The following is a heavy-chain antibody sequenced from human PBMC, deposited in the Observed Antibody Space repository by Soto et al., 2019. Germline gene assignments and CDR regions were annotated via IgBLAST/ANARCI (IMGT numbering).Heavy chain of an antibody. Sequence: QVQLQESGPGLVKPSQTLSLTCAVSGGSISSGGYSWSWIRQPPGKGLEWIGYIYHSGSTYYNPSLKSRVTISVDRSKNQFSLKLSSVTAADTAVYYCAREGSEVAAYFDYWGQGTLVTVSS. CDR3: AREGSEVAAYFDY. J-gene: IGHJ4*02. D-gene: IGHD2-15*01. CDR1: GGSISSGGYS. CDR2: IYHSGST. V-gene: IGHV4-30-2*01.